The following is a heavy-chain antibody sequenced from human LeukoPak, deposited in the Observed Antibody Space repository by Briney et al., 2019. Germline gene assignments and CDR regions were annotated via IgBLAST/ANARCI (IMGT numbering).Heavy chain of an antibody. D-gene: IGHD1-26*01. CDR3: ARDRSGSYYGLHAFDI. Sequence: SETLSLTCTVSGGSISSYYWSWIRQPPGKGLEWIGYIYYSGSTNYNPSLKSRVTISVDTSKNQFSLKLSSVTAADTAVYYCARDRSGSYYGLHAFDIWGQGTMVTVSS. V-gene: IGHV4-59*12. CDR1: GGSISSYY. J-gene: IGHJ3*02. CDR2: IYYSGST.